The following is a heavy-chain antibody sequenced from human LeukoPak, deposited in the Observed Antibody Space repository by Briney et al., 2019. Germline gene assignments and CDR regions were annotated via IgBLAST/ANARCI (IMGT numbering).Heavy chain of an antibody. D-gene: IGHD3-22*01. J-gene: IGHJ4*02. CDR3: ARDYYYDSSGSPRY. CDR2: ISAYNGNT. Sequence: ASVKVSCKASGYTFTGYYMHWVRQAPGQGLEWMGWISAYNGNTNYAQKLQGRVTMTTDTSTSTAYMELRSLRSDDTAVYYCARDYYYDSSGSPRYWGQGTLVTVSS. CDR1: GYTFTGYY. V-gene: IGHV1-18*04.